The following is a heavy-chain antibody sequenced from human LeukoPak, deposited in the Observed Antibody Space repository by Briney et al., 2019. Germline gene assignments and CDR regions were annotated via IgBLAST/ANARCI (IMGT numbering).Heavy chain of an antibody. D-gene: IGHD4-17*01. Sequence: GGSLRLPCAASGFTFSSFWMHWVRQAPGKGLVWVSYVNSDGSSTTYADSVKGRFTISRDNAKNTLYLQMNSLRAEDTAVYYCARGGYGSIDYWGQGTLVTVSS. CDR2: VNSDGSST. CDR3: ARGGYGSIDY. CDR1: GFTFSSFW. V-gene: IGHV3-74*01. J-gene: IGHJ4*02.